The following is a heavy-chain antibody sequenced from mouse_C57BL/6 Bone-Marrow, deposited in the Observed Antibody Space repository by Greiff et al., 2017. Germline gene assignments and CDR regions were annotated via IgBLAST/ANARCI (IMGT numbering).Heavy chain of an antibody. CDR1: GYTFTSYW. Sequence: VQLQQSGPELVKPGASVKMSCKASGYTFTSYWMHWVKQRPGQGLEWIGMIYPNSGSTNYNEKFKGKATLTVDKSSSTAYMQLSSLTSEDSAVYYCARYGNYYWGQGTTLTVSS. J-gene: IGHJ2*01. CDR3: ARYGNYY. CDR2: IYPNSGST. V-gene: IGHV1-64*01. D-gene: IGHD2-1*01.